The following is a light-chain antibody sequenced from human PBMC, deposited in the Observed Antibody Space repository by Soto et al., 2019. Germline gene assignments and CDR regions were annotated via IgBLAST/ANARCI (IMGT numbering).Light chain of an antibody. CDR1: QSVSSSY. CDR2: GAS. CDR3: QQYHSSRT. J-gene: IGKJ1*01. V-gene: IGKV3-20*01. Sequence: ESVLTQSPGTLSLSPGERATLSCRASQSVSSSYLAWYQQKPGQAPRLLIYGASSRATGIPDRFSGSGSGTDFTLTISRLEPEDFAVYYCQQYHSSRTFGQGTKVEIK.